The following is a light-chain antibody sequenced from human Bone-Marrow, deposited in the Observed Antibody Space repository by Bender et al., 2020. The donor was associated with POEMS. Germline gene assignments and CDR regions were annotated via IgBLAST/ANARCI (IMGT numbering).Light chain of an antibody. J-gene: IGLJ2*01. V-gene: IGLV3-1*01. CDR2: QSN. CDR1: MLGRRY. CDR3: QAWDNGAVV. Sequence: SYELTQPPSVSVSPGQTATITCSGDMLGRRYSYWYQQKSGQPPTLVIDQSNMRPSGIPDRSSVSNSQNTATLTIRGTQPVDEADYYCQAWDNGAVVFGGGTKLTVL.